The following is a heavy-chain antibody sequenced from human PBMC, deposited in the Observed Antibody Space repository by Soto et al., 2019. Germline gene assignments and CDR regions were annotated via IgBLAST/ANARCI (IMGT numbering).Heavy chain of an antibody. D-gene: IGHD3-9*01. Sequence: PGGSLRLSCAASGFTFSDYYMSWIRQAPGKGLEWVSYISSSGSTIYYADSVKGRFTISRDNAKNSLYLQMNSLRAEDTAVYYCARDSVVQRRYDILTGYPIDYWGQGTLVTVSS. CDR1: GFTFSDYY. V-gene: IGHV3-11*01. CDR3: ARDSVVQRRYDILTGYPIDY. CDR2: ISSSGSTI. J-gene: IGHJ4*02.